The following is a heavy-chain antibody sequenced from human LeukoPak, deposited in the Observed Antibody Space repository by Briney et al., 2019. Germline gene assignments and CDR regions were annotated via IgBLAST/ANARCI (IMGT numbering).Heavy chain of an antibody. D-gene: IGHD6-19*01. CDR1: GFTFDDYA. Sequence: GGSLRLSCAASGFTFDDYAMHWVRQAPGKGLEWVSGISWNSGSIGYADSVKGRFTISRDNAKNSLYLQMNSLRAEDTALYYCAKGTKQWLVRVAASDYWGQGTLVTVSS. V-gene: IGHV3-9*01. CDR2: ISWNSGSI. CDR3: AKGTKQWLVRVAASDY. J-gene: IGHJ4*02.